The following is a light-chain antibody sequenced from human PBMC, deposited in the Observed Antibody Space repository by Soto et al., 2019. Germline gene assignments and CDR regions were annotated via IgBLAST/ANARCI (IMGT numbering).Light chain of an antibody. V-gene: IGKV1-9*01. J-gene: IGKJ5*01. CDR3: QQLNSYPLT. CDR2: AAS. CDR1: QDISSF. Sequence: IQFTQSPSSLSASIAHRVTITCRASQDISSFLAWYQQKTGKAPKLLIYAASTLQSGVPSRFSGSGYGTDFNLTISSLQTEDFATYFCQQLNSYPLTFGQGTRLEIK.